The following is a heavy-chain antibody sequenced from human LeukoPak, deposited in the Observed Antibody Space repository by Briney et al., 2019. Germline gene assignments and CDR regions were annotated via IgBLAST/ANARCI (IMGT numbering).Heavy chain of an antibody. CDR3: ARVGYCSSTSCSIPNWFDP. D-gene: IGHD2-2*01. CDR1: GGSFSGYY. J-gene: IGHJ5*02. Sequence: SETLSLTCAVYGGSFSGYYWSWIRQPPGKGLEWIGEINHSGSTNNNPSLKSRVTISVDTSKNQFSLKLSSVTAADTAVYYCARVGYCSSTSCSIPNWFDPWGQGTLVTVSS. CDR2: INHSGST. V-gene: IGHV4-34*01.